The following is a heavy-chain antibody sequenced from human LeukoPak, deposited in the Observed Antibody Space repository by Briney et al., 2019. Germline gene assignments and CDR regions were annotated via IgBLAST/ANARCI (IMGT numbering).Heavy chain of an antibody. D-gene: IGHD5-18*01. CDR2: ISSAGSYI. CDR1: GLIFSSYS. J-gene: IGHJ4*02. Sequence: GGSLRLSCAASGLIFSSYSMNWVRQAPGKGLEWVSSISSAGSYIYYADSVKGRFTISRDNAKNSLYLQMNGLRAEDTAVYYCARGLSYADYWGPGTLVTVSS. V-gene: IGHV3-21*01. CDR3: ARGLSYADY.